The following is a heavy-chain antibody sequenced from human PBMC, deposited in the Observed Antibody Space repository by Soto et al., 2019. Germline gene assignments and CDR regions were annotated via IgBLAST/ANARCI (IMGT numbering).Heavy chain of an antibody. Sequence: ASVKVSCKASGYTLIMYYIHWMRQAPGQGLEWMGLINPSGGSTTYAQKFQGRVTMTRDTSTSTVYMDLNSLKSEDTAVYYCARSPYSSGYYYAIDYWGQGTQVTVSS. J-gene: IGHJ4*02. CDR1: GYTLIMYY. V-gene: IGHV1-46*01. CDR2: INPSGGST. CDR3: ARSPYSSGYYYAIDY. D-gene: IGHD3-22*01.